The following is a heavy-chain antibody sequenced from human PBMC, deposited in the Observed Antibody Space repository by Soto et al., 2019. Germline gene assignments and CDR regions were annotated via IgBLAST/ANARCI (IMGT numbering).Heavy chain of an antibody. Sequence: SETLSLTCTVSGGSISSYYWSWIRQPAGKGLEWIGRIYTSGSTNYNPSLKSRVTMSVDTSKNQFSLKLSSVTAADTAVYYCARVAYYDFWKHPTEEYYGMDVWGQGNTVTVSS. J-gene: IGHJ6*02. CDR1: GGSISSYY. V-gene: IGHV4-4*07. CDR2: IYTSGST. CDR3: ARVAYYDFWKHPTEEYYGMDV. D-gene: IGHD3-3*01.